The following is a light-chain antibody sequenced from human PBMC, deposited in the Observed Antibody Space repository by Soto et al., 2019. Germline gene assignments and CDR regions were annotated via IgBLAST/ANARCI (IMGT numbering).Light chain of an antibody. V-gene: IGKV3-15*01. CDR1: QSVSSN. CDR2: GAS. CDR3: QQYNKWPLT. Sequence: EIVVTQSPATLSVSPGDRATLSCRASQSVSSNFAWYQQKPGQAPRLLIYGASTRATDIPPRFSGSGSGTEVTLTISSLQSEDFAVYYCQQYNKWPLTFGGGTKVEIK. J-gene: IGKJ4*01.